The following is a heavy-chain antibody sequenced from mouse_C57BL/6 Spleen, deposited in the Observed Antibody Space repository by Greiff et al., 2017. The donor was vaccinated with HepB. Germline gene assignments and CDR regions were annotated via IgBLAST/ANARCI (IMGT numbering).Heavy chain of an antibody. J-gene: IGHJ3*01. V-gene: IGHV1-81*01. CDR3: ARSEGWFAY. CDR2: IYPRSGNT. CDR1: GYTFTSYG. Sequence: VKLQESGAELARPGASVKLSCKASGYTFTSYGISWVKQRTGQGLEWIGEIYPRSGNTYYNEKFKGKATLTADKSSSTAFMELRSLTSEDSAVYFCARSEGWFAYWGQGTLVTVSA.